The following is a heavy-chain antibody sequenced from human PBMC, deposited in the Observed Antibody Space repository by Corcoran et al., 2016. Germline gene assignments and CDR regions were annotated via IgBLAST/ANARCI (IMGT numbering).Heavy chain of an antibody. CDR3: ARQEAIQLWFVNWFDP. V-gene: IGHV4-39*01. CDR1: GGSISSSSYY. CDR2: IYYSGST. J-gene: IGHJ5*02. D-gene: IGHD5-18*01. Sequence: QLQLQESGPGLVKPSETLSLTCTVSGGSISSSSYYWGWIRQPPGKGLEWIGSIYYSGSTYYNPSLKSRVTISVDTSKNQFSLKLSPVTAADTAVYYCARQEAIQLWFVNWFDPWGQGTLVTVSS.